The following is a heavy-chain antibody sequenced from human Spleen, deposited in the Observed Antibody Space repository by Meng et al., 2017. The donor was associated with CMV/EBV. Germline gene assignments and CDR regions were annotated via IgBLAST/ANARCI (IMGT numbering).Heavy chain of an antibody. V-gene: IGHV3-53*01. D-gene: IGHD6-6*01. CDR1: GFTVSSNY. CDR2: IYGGGTT. CDR3: ARAYSSSRLGGMDV. J-gene: IGHJ6*02. Sequence: GESLKISCAASGFTVSSNYMSWVRQAPGKGLEWVSVIYGGGTTYYADSVKGRFTISRDNSRNTLYLQMTSLRAEDTAVYYCARAYSSSRLGGMDVWGQGTTVTVSS.